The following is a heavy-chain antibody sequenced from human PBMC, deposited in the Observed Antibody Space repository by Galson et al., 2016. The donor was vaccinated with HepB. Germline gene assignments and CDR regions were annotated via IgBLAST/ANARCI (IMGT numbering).Heavy chain of an antibody. CDR1: GSSFSGYY. D-gene: IGHD4-17*01. J-gene: IGHJ3*02. Sequence: ETLSLTCVVYGSSFSGYYWSWVRQPPGKGLEWVGEINHSGSTDYNPSLKSRVPISVDTSKNQFSLKLTSVTAAYPAVYYCASPYGDYDDDAFDIWGQGTMVTVSS. CDR2: INHSGST. V-gene: IGHV4-34*01. CDR3: ASPYGDYDDDAFDI.